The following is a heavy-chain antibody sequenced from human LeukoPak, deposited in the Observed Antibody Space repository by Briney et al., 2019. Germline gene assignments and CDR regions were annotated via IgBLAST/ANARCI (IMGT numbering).Heavy chain of an antibody. V-gene: IGHV5-10-1*01. CDR3: ARLSSKQWLVHPVDY. Sequence: GESLKISRKGSGYSFTSYWISWVRQMPGKGLEWMGRIDPSDSYTNYSPSFQGHVTISADKSISTAYLQWSSLKASDTAMYYCARLSSKQWLVHPVDYWGQGTLVTVSS. D-gene: IGHD6-19*01. J-gene: IGHJ4*02. CDR2: IDPSDSYT. CDR1: GYSFTSYW.